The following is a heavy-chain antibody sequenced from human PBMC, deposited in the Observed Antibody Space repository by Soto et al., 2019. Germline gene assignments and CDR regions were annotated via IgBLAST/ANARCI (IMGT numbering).Heavy chain of an antibody. CDR1: GFTFSSYG. V-gene: IGHV3-33*01. CDR3: ARDGMSSSWYNWFDP. J-gene: IGHJ5*02. Sequence: GGSLRLSCAASGFTFSSYGMHWVRQAPGKGLEWVAVIWYDGSNKYYADSVKGRFTISRDNSKNTLYLQMNSLRAEDTAVYYCARDGMSSSWYNWFDPWGQGTLVTVSS. D-gene: IGHD6-13*01. CDR2: IWYDGSNK.